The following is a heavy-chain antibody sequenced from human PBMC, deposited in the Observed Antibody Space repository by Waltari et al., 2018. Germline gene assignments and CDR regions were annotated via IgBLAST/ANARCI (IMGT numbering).Heavy chain of an antibody. D-gene: IGHD1-7*01. J-gene: IGHJ5*02. V-gene: IGHV4-38-2*01. CDR1: DYSISSAYY. CDR3: ARLPLYNWNSLAWFDV. Sequence: QVQLQESGPGLVEPSETLSLTCAVSDYSISSAYYWGWIRQPPVKGLDWIGVISHSGNTYSDPSLKRRVAISLDTPKNQFSLRLTSVTAADTAVYYCARLPLYNWNSLAWFDVWGQGTLVTVSS. CDR2: ISHSGNT.